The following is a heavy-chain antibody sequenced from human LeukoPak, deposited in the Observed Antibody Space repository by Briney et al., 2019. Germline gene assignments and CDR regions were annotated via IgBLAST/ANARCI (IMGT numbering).Heavy chain of an antibody. CDR3: ARIWSGYYTDDY. D-gene: IGHD3-3*01. J-gene: IGHJ4*02. V-gene: IGHV1-2*06. CDR2: INPNSGGT. Sequence: GASVKVSCKASGYTFTGYYMHWVRQAPGQGLEWMGRINPNSGGTNYAQKFQGRVTMTRGTSISTAYMELSRLRSDDTAVYYCARIWSGYYTDDYWGQGTLVTVSS. CDR1: GYTFTGYY.